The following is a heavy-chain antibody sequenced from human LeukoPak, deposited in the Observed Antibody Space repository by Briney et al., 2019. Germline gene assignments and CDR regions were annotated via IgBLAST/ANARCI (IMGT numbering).Heavy chain of an antibody. V-gene: IGHV3-48*04. Sequence: GGSLRLSCAASGFTFSSYNMNWVRQAPGKGLELVSYISSSSGIIYYADSVKGRFTISRDNAKNSLYLQMDSLRVEDTAVYYCATDFNKGFDPWGQGTLVTVSS. CDR3: ATDFNKGFDP. D-gene: IGHD1/OR15-1a*01. CDR1: GFTFSSYN. CDR2: ISSSSGII. J-gene: IGHJ5*02.